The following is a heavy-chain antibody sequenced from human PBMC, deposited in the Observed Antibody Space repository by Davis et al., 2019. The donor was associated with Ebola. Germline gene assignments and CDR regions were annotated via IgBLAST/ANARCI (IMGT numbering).Heavy chain of an antibody. D-gene: IGHD1-26*01. CDR2: ISAYNGNT. CDR1: GGTFTSYG. V-gene: IGHV1-18*01. CDR3: AREAGATTRIYDS. J-gene: IGHJ5*01. Sequence: ASVKVSCKASGGTFTSYGISWVRQAPGQGLEWMGWISAYNGNTNSAQKLQGRVTMTTDTSRSTAYMGLRSLRSDDTAVYYCAREAGATTRIYDSWGQGTLVTVSS.